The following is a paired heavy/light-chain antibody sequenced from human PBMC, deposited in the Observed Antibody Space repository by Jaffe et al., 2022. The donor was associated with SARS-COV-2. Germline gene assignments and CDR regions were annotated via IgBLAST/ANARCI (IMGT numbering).Heavy chain of an antibody. D-gene: IGHD6-13*01. V-gene: IGHV4-39*01. CDR1: GGSISSRSYF. CDR3: ARQAAATGAMGYSWFDP. Sequence: QLHLQESGPGLVKPSETLSLTCTVSGGSISSRSYFWGWIRQPPGKGLEWIGSIYYSGSTYYNPSLKSRVTISVDTSKNQFSLKLSSLTAADTAVFYCARQAAATGAMGYSWFDPWGQGTLVTVSS. J-gene: IGHJ5*02. CDR2: IYYSGST.
Light chain of an antibody. CDR1: QSVSSTY. Sequence: EIVLTQSPGTLSLSPGERATLSCRASQSVSSTYVAWYQQKPGQAPRLLIYGASTRATGIPDRFSGSGSGTDFTLTIGRLEPEDFAVYYCQQYATFGQGTKLEIK. V-gene: IGKV3-20*01. CDR3: QQYAT. CDR2: GAS. J-gene: IGKJ2*01.